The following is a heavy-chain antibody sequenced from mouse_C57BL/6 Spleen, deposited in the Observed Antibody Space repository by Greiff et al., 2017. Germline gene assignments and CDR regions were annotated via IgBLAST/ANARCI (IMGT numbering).Heavy chain of an antibody. J-gene: IGHJ1*03. D-gene: IGHD1-1*01. CDR3: ARSPYYGSSYGYFDV. Sequence: EVQGVESGGGLVQPGGSLSLSCAASGFTFTDYYMSWVRQPPGKALEWLGFIRNKANGYTTEYSASVKGRFTISRDNSQSILYLQMNALRAEDSATYYCARSPYYGSSYGYFDVWGTGTTVTVSS. CDR1: GFTFTDYY. V-gene: IGHV7-3*01. CDR2: IRNKANGYTT.